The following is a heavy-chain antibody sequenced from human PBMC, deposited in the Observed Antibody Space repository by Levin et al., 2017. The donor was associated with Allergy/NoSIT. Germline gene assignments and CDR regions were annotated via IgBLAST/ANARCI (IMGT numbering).Heavy chain of an antibody. J-gene: IGHJ6*02. D-gene: IGHD2-2*01. CDR1: GFKFDDYM. CDR2: ISWDGANG. V-gene: IGHV3-43*01. Sequence: GGSLRLSCAASGFKFDDYMMHWVRQAPGKGLEWVSLISWDGANGYYSDSVKGRFTVSRDNTKNSLSLQMNSLRTEDTALYYCARGLSSFYYYGMDVWGQGTTVTVSS. CDR3: ARGLSSFYYYGMDV.